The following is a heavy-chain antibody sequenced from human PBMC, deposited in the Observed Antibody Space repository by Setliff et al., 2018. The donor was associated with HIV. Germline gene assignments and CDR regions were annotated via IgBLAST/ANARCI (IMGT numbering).Heavy chain of an antibody. Sequence: PSETLSLTCTVSGDAISSGNNYWNWIRQRPWKGLEWIGYIYYDGATYYNPSLRSPVTISVDPSKNQIFLRMTSVTAADTAVYYCARGGALTMAPAGCFDSWGQGILVTVSS. J-gene: IGHJ4*02. CDR3: ARGGALTMAPAGCFDS. D-gene: IGHD3-10*01. CDR1: GDAISSGNNY. V-gene: IGHV4-31*01. CDR2: IYYDGAT.